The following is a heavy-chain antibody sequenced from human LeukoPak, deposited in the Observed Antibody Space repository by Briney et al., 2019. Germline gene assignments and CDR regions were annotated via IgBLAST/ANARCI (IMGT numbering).Heavy chain of an antibody. CDR1: GYSISSAYY. Sequence: SETLSLTCTVSGYSISSAYYWGWIRPSPGKGLEWIGSFHYSGSTSYNPSLKSRVTISVDSSKNQFSLRLSSVTAADTAVYYCARGFWSRYYDYWGQGTLVTVPS. V-gene: IGHV4-38-2*02. D-gene: IGHD2-8*02. CDR3: ARGFWSRYYDY. CDR2: FHYSGST. J-gene: IGHJ4*02.